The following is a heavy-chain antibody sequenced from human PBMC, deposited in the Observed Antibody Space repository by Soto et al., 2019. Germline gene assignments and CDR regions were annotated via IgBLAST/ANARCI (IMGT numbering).Heavy chain of an antibody. D-gene: IGHD3-10*01. CDR3: ARVRGYYGSGSYYPPLNYAFDI. Sequence: SETLSLTCTVSGGSISSYYWSWIRQPPGKGLEWIGYIYYSGGTNYNPSLKSRVTISVDTSKNQFSLKLSSVTAADTAVDYCARVRGYYGSGSYYPPLNYAFDIWGQGTMVTVSS. J-gene: IGHJ3*02. CDR2: IYYSGGT. CDR1: GGSISSYY. V-gene: IGHV4-59*01.